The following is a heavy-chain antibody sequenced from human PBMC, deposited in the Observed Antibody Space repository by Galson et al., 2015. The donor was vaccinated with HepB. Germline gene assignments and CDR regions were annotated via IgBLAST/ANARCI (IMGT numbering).Heavy chain of an antibody. CDR1: GFTFSDYY. D-gene: IGHD3-22*01. V-gene: IGHV3-11*06. Sequence: SLRLSCAASGFTFSDYYMSWIRQAPGKGLEWVSYISPSTTYTNYADSVKGRFSISRDNGKNSLYLHMNSLRDEDTAVYYCARANNGVIPDYWGQGTLVTVSS. CDR2: ISPSTTYT. CDR3: ARANNGVIPDY. J-gene: IGHJ4*02.